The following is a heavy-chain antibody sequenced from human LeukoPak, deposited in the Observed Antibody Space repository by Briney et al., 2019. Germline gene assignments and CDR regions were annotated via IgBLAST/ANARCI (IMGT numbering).Heavy chain of an antibody. CDR3: ARETYSYGSVWFDP. CDR2: ISHSGST. CDR1: GVSINSDTSF. Sequence: PSQTLSLTCTVSGVSINSDTSFWSWIRQQPEKGLEWIGFISHSGSTYSNPSLQRRAAISVDTSRNQFSLELTSVTAADTAVYYCARETYSYGSVWFDPWGQGTLVTVSS. J-gene: IGHJ5*02. D-gene: IGHD5-18*01. V-gene: IGHV4-31*03.